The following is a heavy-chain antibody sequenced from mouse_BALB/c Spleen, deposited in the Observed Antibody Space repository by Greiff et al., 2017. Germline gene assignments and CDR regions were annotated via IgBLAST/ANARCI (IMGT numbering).Heavy chain of an antibody. CDR3: AREAYGYSYYFDY. J-gene: IGHJ2*01. V-gene: IGHV1-63*02. CDR2: IYPGGGYT. D-gene: IGHD2-2*01. Sequence: VQLQQSGAELVRPGTSVKISCKASGYTFTNYWPGWVKQRPGHGLEWIGDIYPGGGYTNYNEKFKGKATLTADTSSSTAYMQLSSLTSEDSAVYFCAREAYGYSYYFDYWGQGTTLTVSS. CDR1: GYTFTNYW.